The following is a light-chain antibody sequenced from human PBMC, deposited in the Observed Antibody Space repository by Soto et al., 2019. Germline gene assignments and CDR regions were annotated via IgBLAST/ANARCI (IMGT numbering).Light chain of an antibody. V-gene: IGKV3-11*01. Sequence: EIVLTQSPATLSLSPGERATLSCRASQSVSSYLAWYQQRPGQAPRLLIYDASDRATGIPARFSGSGSGTDFTLTISSLEPEDSAVYYCQQRYNCPRAVGQGTKLEIK. CDR2: DAS. J-gene: IGKJ2*01. CDR3: QQRYNCPRA. CDR1: QSVSSY.